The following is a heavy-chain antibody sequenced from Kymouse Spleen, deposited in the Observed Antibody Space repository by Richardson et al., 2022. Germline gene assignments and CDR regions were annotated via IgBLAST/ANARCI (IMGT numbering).Heavy chain of an antibody. Sequence: EVQLVESGGGLVQPGGSLRLSCAASGFTFSSYWMSWVRQAPGKGLEWVANIKQDGSEKYYVDSVKGRFTISRDNAKNSLYLQMNSLRAEDTAVYYCARDGWELLGYYYYGMDVWGQGTTVTVSS. CDR1: GFTFSSYW. D-gene: IGHD1-26*01. J-gene: IGHJ6*02. CDR3: ARDGWELLGYYYYGMDV. CDR2: IKQDGSEK. V-gene: IGHV3-7*01.